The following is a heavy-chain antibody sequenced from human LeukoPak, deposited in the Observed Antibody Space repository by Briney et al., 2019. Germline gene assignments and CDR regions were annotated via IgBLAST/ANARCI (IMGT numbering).Heavy chain of an antibody. J-gene: IGHJ6*02. CDR2: MNPNSGNT. Sequence: ASVKVSCTASGYTFTSYDIKWVRQATGQGLEWMGWMNPNSGNTGYAQKFQGRVTMTRNTSISTAYMELSSLRSEDTAVYYCVRGLLAAAGRNVWGQGTTVTVSS. V-gene: IGHV1-8*01. CDR1: GYTFTSYD. CDR3: VRGLLAAAGRNV. D-gene: IGHD6-13*01.